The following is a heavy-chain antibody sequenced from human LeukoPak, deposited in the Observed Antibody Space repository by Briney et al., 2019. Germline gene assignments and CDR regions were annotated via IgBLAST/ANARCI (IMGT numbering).Heavy chain of an antibody. J-gene: IGHJ4*02. D-gene: IGHD2-2*01. Sequence: ASVKVSCKASGYTFTGYYMHWVRQAPGQGLEWMGWINPNSGGTNYAQKFQGRVTMTRDTSISTAYMELSRLRSDDTAVYYCARVPTPRYCSSTSCYYFDYWGQGTLVTVSS. CDR1: GYTFTGYY. V-gene: IGHV1-2*02. CDR2: INPNSGGT. CDR3: ARVPTPRYCSSTSCYYFDY.